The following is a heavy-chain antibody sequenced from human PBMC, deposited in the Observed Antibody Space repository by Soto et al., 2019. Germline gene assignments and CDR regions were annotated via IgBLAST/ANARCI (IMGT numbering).Heavy chain of an antibody. J-gene: IGHJ4*02. CDR3: ARLQAAVPHY. CDR2: IFYDGYT. V-gene: IGHV4-39*01. D-gene: IGHD6-13*01. Sequence: QLQLQESGPGLVMPSETLSLTCTVSGDSISGSPYFWGWIRQPPGKRLEWIGSIFYDGYTLYTPSLRSRVTISVDTSKNQFSLELASVAAADTATYFCARLQAAVPHYWGQGTLVTVSS. CDR1: GDSISGSPYF.